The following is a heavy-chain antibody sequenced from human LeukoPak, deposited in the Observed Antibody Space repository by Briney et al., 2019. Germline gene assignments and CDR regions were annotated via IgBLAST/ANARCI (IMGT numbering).Heavy chain of an antibody. CDR1: GFTFSDYY. D-gene: IGHD2-15*01. J-gene: IGHJ4*02. CDR2: ISSSGSTI. CDR3: AKSKGYCSGGSCYWPADY. Sequence: PGGSLRLSCAASGFTFSDYYMGWIRQAPGKGLEWVSYISSSGSTIYYADSVKGRFTISRDNAKNSLYLQMNSLRAEDTAVYYCAKSKGYCSGGSCYWPADYWGQGTLVTVSS. V-gene: IGHV3-11*04.